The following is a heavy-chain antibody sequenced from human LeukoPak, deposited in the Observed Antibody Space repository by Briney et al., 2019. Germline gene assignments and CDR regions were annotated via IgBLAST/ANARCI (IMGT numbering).Heavy chain of an antibody. V-gene: IGHV3-30*18. D-gene: IGHD6-6*01. CDR1: GFTFSSYG. J-gene: IGHJ5*02. CDR3: AKDEGEGSSAFDP. Sequence: GGSLRLSCAASGFTFSSYGMHWVRQAPGKGLEWVAVISYGGSNKYYADSVKGRFTISRDNSKNTLYLQMNSLGAEDTAVYYCAKDEGEGSSAFDPWGQGTLVTVSS. CDR2: ISYGGSNK.